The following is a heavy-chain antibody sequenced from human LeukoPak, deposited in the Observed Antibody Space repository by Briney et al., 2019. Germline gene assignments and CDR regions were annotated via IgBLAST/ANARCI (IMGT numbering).Heavy chain of an antibody. CDR2: ISDNGKAK. CDR3: ARARIAAPLLDY. CDR1: GFTFSNYE. V-gene: IGHV3-48*03. J-gene: IGHJ4*02. D-gene: IGHD6-13*01. Sequence: GSLRLSFAASGFTFSNYEMNWVRQTPGKGLEWVSFISDNGKAKSYVDSVRGRFIISRDNAKTSLFLQMSSLRVEDTAVYYCARARIAAPLLDYWGPGTLVTVSS.